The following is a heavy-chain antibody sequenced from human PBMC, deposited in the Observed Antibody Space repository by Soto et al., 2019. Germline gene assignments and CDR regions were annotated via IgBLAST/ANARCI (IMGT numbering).Heavy chain of an antibody. J-gene: IGHJ4*02. V-gene: IGHV1-69*06. Sequence: SVKVSCKASGGTFSSYAISWVRQAPGQGLEWMGGIIPIFGTANYAQKFQGRVTITADKSTSTAYMELSSLRSEDTAVYYCAREVLDTVMGRTVFDYWGQGTLVTVSS. CDR2: IIPIFGTA. CDR1: GGTFSSYA. CDR3: AREVLDTVMGRTVFDY. D-gene: IGHD5-18*01.